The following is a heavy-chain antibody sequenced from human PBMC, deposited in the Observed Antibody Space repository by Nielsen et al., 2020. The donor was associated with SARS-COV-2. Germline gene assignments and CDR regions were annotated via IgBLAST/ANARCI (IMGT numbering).Heavy chain of an antibody. CDR1: GYTFTGYY. V-gene: IGHV1-2*02. Sequence: ASVTVSCKASGYTFTGYYMHWVRQAPGQGLAWMGWINPKSGGTKSAQRFQGRVTMTRDTSISTAYMELSGLRSDDTAVYYCARDTTTVTTVRWLDALDMWGQGTMVTVSS. J-gene: IGHJ3*02. CDR3: ARDTTTVTTVRWLDALDM. CDR2: INPKSGGT. D-gene: IGHD4-17*01.